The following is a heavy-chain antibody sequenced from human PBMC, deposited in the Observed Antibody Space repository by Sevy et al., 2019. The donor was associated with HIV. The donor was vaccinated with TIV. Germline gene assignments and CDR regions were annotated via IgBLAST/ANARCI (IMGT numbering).Heavy chain of an antibody. CDR3: ARLYSCGGDCYYFDS. Sequence: GGSLRLSCAASGFTFHDYAMHWVRQPPGKGLEWVSLISWSGGSTYYADSVKGRFTISKDTSKGTVSQQMSSLGPDDTAVYYCARLYSCGGDCYYFDSWGQGTLVTVSS. V-gene: IGHV3-43D*03. D-gene: IGHD2-21*02. J-gene: IGHJ4*02. CDR2: ISWSGGST. CDR1: GFTFHDYA.